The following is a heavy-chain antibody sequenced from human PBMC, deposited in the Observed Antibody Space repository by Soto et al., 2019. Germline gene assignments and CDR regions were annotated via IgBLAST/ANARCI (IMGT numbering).Heavy chain of an antibody. V-gene: IGHV4-31*03. CDR3: ARWFGELPPPYNWFDP. J-gene: IGHJ5*02. Sequence: SETLSLTCTVSGGSISSGGYYWSWIRQHPGKGLEWIGYIYYSGSTYYYPSLKSRVTISVDTSKNQFSLKLSSVTAADTAVYYCARWFGELPPPYNWFDPWGQGTLVTVSS. CDR1: GGSISSGGYY. D-gene: IGHD3-10*01. CDR2: IYYSGST.